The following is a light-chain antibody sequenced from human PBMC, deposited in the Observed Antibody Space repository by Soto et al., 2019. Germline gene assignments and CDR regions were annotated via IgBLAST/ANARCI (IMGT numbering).Light chain of an antibody. CDR2: DAS. V-gene: IGKV3-11*01. CDR3: QQYNNWPPWT. CDR1: QSVSSY. Sequence: TQSPATLSLSPGERATLSCRASQSVSSYLAWYQQKPGQAPRLLIYDASNRATGITARFSGSGSGTDFTLTISSLEPEDFAVYYCQQYNNWPPWTFGQGTKVDIK. J-gene: IGKJ1*01.